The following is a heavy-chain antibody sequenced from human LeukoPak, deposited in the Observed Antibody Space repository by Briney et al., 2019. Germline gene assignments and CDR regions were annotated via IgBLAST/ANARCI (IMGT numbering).Heavy chain of an antibody. D-gene: IGHD1-26*01. Sequence: PGGSLRLSCAASGFTFSDYYMTWIRQAPGKGLECVSYISSSSDYTNYPDSVKGRFTISRDNAKNSLYLQMNSLRAEDTAVYYCARHSVTYPHYFDSWGQGTLGTVSS. CDR3: ARHSVTYPHYFDS. V-gene: IGHV3-11*03. CDR1: GFTFSDYY. CDR2: ISSSSDYT. J-gene: IGHJ4*02.